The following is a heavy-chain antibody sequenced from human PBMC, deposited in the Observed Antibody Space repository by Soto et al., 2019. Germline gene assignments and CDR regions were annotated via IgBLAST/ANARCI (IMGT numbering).Heavy chain of an antibody. CDR3: AADLPDWGAYAFDY. CDR1: AFSFSNAW. Sequence: EVQLVESGGGLVEPGGSLRLSCAGSAFSFSNAWLNWVRQAPGKGLEWVGRIKSKYNGEIIDYAAPVKGRFTISRDDSQNTVFLQMDSLKTEDTAVYYCAADLPDWGAYAFDYWGRGTLVTVSS. CDR2: IKSKYNGEII. V-gene: IGHV3-15*07. J-gene: IGHJ4*02. D-gene: IGHD3-16*01.